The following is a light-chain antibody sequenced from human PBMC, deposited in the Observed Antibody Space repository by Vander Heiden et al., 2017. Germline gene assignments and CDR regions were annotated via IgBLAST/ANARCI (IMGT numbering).Light chain of an antibody. Sequence: SYVLTQPPSVSVAPAQTARITCGGNSIGSRSVHWYQQKPGQAPLLVVYDDSDRPSGISERFSGSNSGNTATLTISRVEAGDEADYFCQVWDSSSDHVIFGGGTKLT. CDR2: DDS. CDR1: SIGSRS. CDR3: QVWDSSSDHVI. V-gene: IGLV3-21*02. J-gene: IGLJ2*01.